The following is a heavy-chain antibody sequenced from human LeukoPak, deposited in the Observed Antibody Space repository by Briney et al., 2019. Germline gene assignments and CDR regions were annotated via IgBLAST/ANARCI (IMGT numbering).Heavy chain of an antibody. V-gene: IGHV4-39*07. J-gene: IGHJ3*02. CDR2: IHHSGST. CDR3: ARDGDVDTAMGRAFDI. D-gene: IGHD5-18*01. CDR1: GASITSSGYY. Sequence: PSETLSLTCTVSGASITSSGYYWGWIRQPPGKGLEWIGTIHHSGSTYYNPSLKSRVTISVDTSRNQFSLRLSSVTAADTAAYYCARDGDVDTAMGRAFDIWGQGTMVTVSS.